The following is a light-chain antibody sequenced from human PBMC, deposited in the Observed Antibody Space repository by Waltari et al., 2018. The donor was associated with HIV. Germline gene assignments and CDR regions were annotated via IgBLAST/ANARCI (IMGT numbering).Light chain of an antibody. CDR1: SSDVGGYNY. J-gene: IGLJ2*01. CDR3: SSYTSSHVV. CDR2: EVS. Sequence: LTQPASVSGSPGQSITISCTGTSSDVGGYNYVSWYQQHPGKAPKLMIYEVSNRPSGVSNRFSGSKSGNTASLTISGLQAEDEADYYCSSYTSSHVVFGGGTKLTVL. V-gene: IGLV2-14*01.